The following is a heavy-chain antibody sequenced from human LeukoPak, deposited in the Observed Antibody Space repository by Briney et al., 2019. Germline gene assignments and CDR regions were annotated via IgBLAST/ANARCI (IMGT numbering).Heavy chain of an antibody. CDR1: GGSISSYY. D-gene: IGHD3-10*01. CDR3: ARALVRGAPGFFDY. V-gene: IGHV4-39*07. J-gene: IGHJ4*02. Sequence: SETLSLTCTVSGGSISSYYWGWIRQPPGKGLEWFGSIYYSGSTYYNPSLKSRVTISVDTSKNQFSLRLSSVTAADTAVYYCARALVRGAPGFFDYWGPGTLVTVSS. CDR2: IYYSGST.